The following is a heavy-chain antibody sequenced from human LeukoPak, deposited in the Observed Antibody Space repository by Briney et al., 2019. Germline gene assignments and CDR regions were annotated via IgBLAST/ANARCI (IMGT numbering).Heavy chain of an antibody. CDR1: GGSISSRLFY. CDR3: ATQYYDSVGYYPPGDY. CDR2: IHYSGTS. D-gene: IGHD3-22*01. Sequence: SETLSLTCTVSGGSISSRLFYWGWIRQPPGKGLEWIGDIHYSGTSYYNSSLKSRVTISVDTSKSQVSLKLSSVTAADTAVYYCATQYYDSVGYYPPGDYWGQGTLVTVSS. J-gene: IGHJ4*02. V-gene: IGHV4-39*01.